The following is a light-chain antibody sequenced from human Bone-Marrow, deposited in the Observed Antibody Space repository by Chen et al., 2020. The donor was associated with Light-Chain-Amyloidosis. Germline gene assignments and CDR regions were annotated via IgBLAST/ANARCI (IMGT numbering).Light chain of an antibody. Sequence: SYVLTQPSSLSVAPGQTAPNACGGNNIGSTSVHWYQQTPGQAPLLVVYDDSDRPSGIPERLSGSNSGNTATLTISRVEAGDEADYYCQVWDRSSDRPVFGGGTKLTVL. V-gene: IGLV3-21*02. CDR2: DDS. CDR3: QVWDRSSDRPV. J-gene: IGLJ3*02. CDR1: NIGSTS.